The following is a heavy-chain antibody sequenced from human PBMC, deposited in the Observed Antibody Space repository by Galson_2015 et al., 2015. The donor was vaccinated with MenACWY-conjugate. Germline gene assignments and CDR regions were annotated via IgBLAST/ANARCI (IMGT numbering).Heavy chain of an antibody. D-gene: IGHD1-26*01. J-gene: IGHJ4*02. CDR3: AKITTRSGTSDY. CDR2: ISNSGGNT. CDR1: GFTFSSYA. V-gene: IGHV3-23*01. Sequence: SLRLSCAASGFTFSSYAMSWVRQTPGKGLEWVSGISNSGGNTYYADSVKGRFTISRDNSKNTLYLQMNSLGAEDTAIYFCAKITTRSGTSDYSGQGTLVTVSS.